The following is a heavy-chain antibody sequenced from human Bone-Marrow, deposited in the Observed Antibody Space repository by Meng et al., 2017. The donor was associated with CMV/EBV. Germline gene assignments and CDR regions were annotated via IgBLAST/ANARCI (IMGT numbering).Heavy chain of an antibody. CDR1: GYTFTGYY. J-gene: IGHJ3*02. CDR3: ARPYCSSTSCPPEDDAFDI. Sequence: ASVKVSCKASGYTFTGYYMHWVRQAPGQGLEWMGWINPNSGGTNYAQKFQGRVTMTRDTSISTAYMELSRLRSDDTAVYYCARPYCSSTSCPPEDDAFDIWGQGTRV. V-gene: IGHV1-2*02. CDR2: INPNSGGT. D-gene: IGHD2-2*01.